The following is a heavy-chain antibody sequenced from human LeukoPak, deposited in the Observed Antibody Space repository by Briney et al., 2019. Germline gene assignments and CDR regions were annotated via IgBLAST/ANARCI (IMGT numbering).Heavy chain of an antibody. CDR1: GFTFSTYS. D-gene: IGHD3-10*01. CDR2: ISAASRGI. CDR3: AKRVRYGSGTYYFDY. V-gene: IGHV3-48*01. J-gene: IGHJ4*02. Sequence: GGSLRLSCAASGFTFSTYSMSWVRQAPGKGLEWISHISAASRGIYYADSVKGRFTISRDNAENSVFLQMRSLRVEDTALYYCAKRVRYGSGTYYFDYWGQGTLVTVSS.